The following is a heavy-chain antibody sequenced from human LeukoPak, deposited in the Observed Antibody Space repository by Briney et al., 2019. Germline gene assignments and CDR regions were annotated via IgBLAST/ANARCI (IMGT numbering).Heavy chain of an antibody. V-gene: IGHV3-48*02. Sequence: PGRSLRLSCAASGFTFSSYGMHWVRQAPGEGLEWLSYITSSSSTIYYADSVKGRFTISRDNAKNSLYLQMNSLRDEDTAVYYCARGPYGDYVDAFDIWGQGTMVTVSS. J-gene: IGHJ3*02. CDR3: ARGPYGDYVDAFDI. D-gene: IGHD4-17*01. CDR2: ITSSSSTI. CDR1: GFTFSSYG.